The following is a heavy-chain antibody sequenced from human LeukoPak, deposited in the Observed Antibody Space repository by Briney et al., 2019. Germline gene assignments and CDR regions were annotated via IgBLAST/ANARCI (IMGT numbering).Heavy chain of an antibody. CDR3: VRSSSTTCCGFDY. D-gene: IGHD2-2*01. CDR2: ISFDGGIK. J-gene: IGHJ4*02. CDR1: GFTFSTYA. Sequence: GRSLRLSCAASGFTFSTYAMHWVRQAPGKGLEWVAVISFDGGIKYYSDSVKGRFTISRENSNNTLCLQMNSLRPEDTALYYCVRSSSTTCCGFDYWGQGTLVTVSS. V-gene: IGHV3-30*04.